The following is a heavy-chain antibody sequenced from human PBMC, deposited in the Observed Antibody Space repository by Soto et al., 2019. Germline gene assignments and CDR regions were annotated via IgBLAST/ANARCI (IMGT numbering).Heavy chain of an antibody. CDR2: VYHSGST. Sequence: QVQLQESGTGLVKPSGTLSLTCAVSGGSISSSNWWSWVRQPPGKGLEWIGEVYHSGSTNYNPSHKTPSTTSVDKPKNQFSRKLCSLTAADTAVYYCARVLGNAAFDIWGQVTLVTVSS. CDR1: GGSISSSNW. J-gene: IGHJ3*02. CDR3: ARVLGNAAFDI. V-gene: IGHV4-4*02.